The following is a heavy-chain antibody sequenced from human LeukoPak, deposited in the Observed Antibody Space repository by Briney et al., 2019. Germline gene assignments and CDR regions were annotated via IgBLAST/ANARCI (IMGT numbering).Heavy chain of an antibody. Sequence: SETLSLTCAVYGGSFSGYFWSWIRQPPGKGLEWIGEIDHSGSTNYNPSLKSRVTISVDTSKNQFSLKMTSVTAADTSVYYCARREPVLRAGTDCWSQGTLVTVSS. J-gene: IGHJ4*02. CDR2: IDHSGST. CDR3: ARREPVLRAGTDC. V-gene: IGHV4-34*01. D-gene: IGHD6-13*01. CDR1: GGSFSGYF.